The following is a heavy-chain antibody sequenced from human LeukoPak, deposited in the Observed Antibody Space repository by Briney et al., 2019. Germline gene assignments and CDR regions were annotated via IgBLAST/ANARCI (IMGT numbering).Heavy chain of an antibody. Sequence: GASVKVSCKASGYTFTGYYIHWVRQAPGEGLEWMGWINPDSGGTNYAQKFQGRVTMTRDTSISTGYMELSRLRSDDTAVYYCARCPKQVGFAYWHFDLWGRGTLVTVSS. V-gene: IGHV1-2*02. D-gene: IGHD1-26*01. CDR1: GYTFTGYY. J-gene: IGHJ2*01. CDR2: INPDSGGT. CDR3: ARCPKQVGFAYWHFDL.